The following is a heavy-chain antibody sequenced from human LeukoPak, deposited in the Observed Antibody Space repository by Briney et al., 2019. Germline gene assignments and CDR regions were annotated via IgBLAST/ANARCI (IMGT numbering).Heavy chain of an antibody. D-gene: IGHD2-21*01. CDR1: GFTFNSYT. V-gene: IGHV3-21*01. CDR3: VRVIGLYDAFDI. J-gene: IGHJ3*02. CDR2: ISSSSSYI. Sequence: GGSLRLSCAASGFTFNSYTMNWVRQAPGKGLEWVSSISSSSSYIYYADSVKGRFTIPRDNAKNSLYLQMNSLRAEDTAVYYCVRVIGLYDAFDIWGQGTMVTVSS.